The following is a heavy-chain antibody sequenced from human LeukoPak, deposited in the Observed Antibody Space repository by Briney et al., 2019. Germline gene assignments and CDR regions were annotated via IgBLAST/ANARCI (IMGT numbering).Heavy chain of an antibody. Sequence: ASVKVSCKASGNDFSDFYFNRVRQAPGRGLEWVGWINPHSRATHYAQRFRGRVTMEASITTGYMELDSLTSDDTAVYYCVTTSVTHTRDPWGQGTLVTVSS. CDR3: VTTSVTHTRDP. J-gene: IGHJ5*02. V-gene: IGHV1-2*02. D-gene: IGHD5/OR15-5a*01. CDR2: INPHSRAT. CDR1: GNDFSDFY.